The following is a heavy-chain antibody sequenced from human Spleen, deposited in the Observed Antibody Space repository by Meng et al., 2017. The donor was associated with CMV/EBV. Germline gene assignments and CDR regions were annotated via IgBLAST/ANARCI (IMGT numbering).Heavy chain of an antibody. Sequence: GESLKISCAASGFTFSSYWMSWVRQAPGKGLEWVANIKKDGSEKYYVDSVKGRFTISRDNVKHSLYLQMNSLRADDTAVYYCARVWSMIRAFDSWGQGTLVTVS. V-gene: IGHV3-7*01. J-gene: IGHJ4*02. D-gene: IGHD3-22*01. CDR2: IKKDGSEK. CDR1: GFTFSSYW. CDR3: ARVWSMIRAFDS.